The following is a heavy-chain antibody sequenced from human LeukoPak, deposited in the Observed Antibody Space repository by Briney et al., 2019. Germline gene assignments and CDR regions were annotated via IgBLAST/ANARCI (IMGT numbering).Heavy chain of an antibody. Sequence: TGGSLRLSCTVSGFTFSSYAIHWVRQAPGKGLEWVAVISYDGNNKYYADSVRGRFTISRDNSKDTLYLQMSSLRAEDTAVYYCARDFSPYTNGWYAGYWGQGTLVTVSS. V-gene: IGHV3-30-3*01. CDR1: GFTFSSYA. CDR3: ARDFSPYTNGWYAGY. CDR2: ISYDGNNK. J-gene: IGHJ4*02. D-gene: IGHD6-19*01.